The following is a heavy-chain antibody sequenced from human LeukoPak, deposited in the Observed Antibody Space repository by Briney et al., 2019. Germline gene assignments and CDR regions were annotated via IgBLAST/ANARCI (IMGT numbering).Heavy chain of an antibody. D-gene: IGHD2-2*01. J-gene: IGHJ3*02. CDR2: INHSGST. Sequence: SETLSLTCTVSGGSISGYYWSWIRQPPGKGLEWIGEINHSGSTNYNPSLKSRVTISVDTSKNQFSLKLSSVTAADTAVYYCASLWPYQLSAFDIWGQGTMVTVSS. CDR3: ASLWPYQLSAFDI. V-gene: IGHV4-34*01. CDR1: GGSISGYY.